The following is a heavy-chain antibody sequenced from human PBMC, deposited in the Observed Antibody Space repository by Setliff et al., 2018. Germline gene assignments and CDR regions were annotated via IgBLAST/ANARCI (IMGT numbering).Heavy chain of an antibody. CDR1: GGSIGSYY. D-gene: IGHD6-13*01. V-gene: IGHV4-59*01. Sequence: SETLSLTCTVSGGSIGSYYWSWIRQPPGKGLEWIGYIYYSGSTNYNPSLKSRVTISVDTSKNQFSLKLSSVTAADTAVYYCARAPYSSSWYPGGFDPWGQGTPVTVSS. CDR3: ARAPYSSSWYPGGFDP. J-gene: IGHJ5*02. CDR2: IYYSGST.